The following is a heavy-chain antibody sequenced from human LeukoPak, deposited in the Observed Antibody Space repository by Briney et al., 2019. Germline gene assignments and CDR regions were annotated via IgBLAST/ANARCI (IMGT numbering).Heavy chain of an antibody. CDR2: IYYSGST. CDR3: AGQVADFRGGY. V-gene: IGHV4-39*01. J-gene: IGHJ4*02. CDR1: GFTFSSYG. Sequence: GSLRLSCAASGFTFSSYGMHWIRQPPGKGLEWIGSIYYSGSTYYYPSLKSRVTISVDMSKNQFSLRLITVPAADPAVYYFAGQVADFRGGYWGRGTLITVSA. D-gene: IGHD3-16*01.